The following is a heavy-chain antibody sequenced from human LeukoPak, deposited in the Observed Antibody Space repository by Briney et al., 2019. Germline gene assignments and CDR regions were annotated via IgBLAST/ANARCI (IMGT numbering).Heavy chain of an antibody. V-gene: IGHV3-74*01. CDR1: GFIFSSYW. CDR2: ISTDGSST. CDR3: ARVSSGYDWDYFDY. J-gene: IGHJ4*02. D-gene: IGHD5-12*01. Sequence: GGSLRLSCAASGFIFSSYWMHWFRQGPGKGLVWVSRISTDGSSTSYADSVKGRFTISRDNAKNTLYLQMDSLRAEDSAVYYCARVSSGYDWDYFDYWGQGTLVTVSS.